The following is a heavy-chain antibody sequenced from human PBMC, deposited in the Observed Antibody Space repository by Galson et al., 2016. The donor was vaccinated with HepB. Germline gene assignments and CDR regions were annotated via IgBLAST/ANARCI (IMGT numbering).Heavy chain of an antibody. Sequence: SVKVSCKASSYTFANYGIGWVRQAPGQGLEWVGWISAYNDNSNYARKFQGRVTMTADTSTSTAYLELRSLRSDDTAVYFCARDRSGAALFDYWGQGTLVTVSS. CDR2: ISAYNDNS. CDR1: SYTFANYG. CDR3: ARDRSGAALFDY. V-gene: IGHV1-18*01. J-gene: IGHJ4*02. D-gene: IGHD2-15*01.